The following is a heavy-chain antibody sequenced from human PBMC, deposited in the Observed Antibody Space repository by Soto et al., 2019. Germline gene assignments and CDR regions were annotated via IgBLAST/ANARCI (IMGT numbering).Heavy chain of an antibody. D-gene: IGHD2-15*01. V-gene: IGHV3-23*01. CDR1: GFTFSNYA. Sequence: EVQLLDSGGGLVQPGGSLRLSCAASGFTFSNYAMSWVRQAPGKGLEWVSGVGGSGDSTYYADSVKGRFTISRDNSKDTLYLQMNSLRAEDTAVYYCAKSPLGYCSGGSCYPPHYFYYWGPGTLVTVSS. CDR2: VGGSGDST. CDR3: AKSPLGYCSGGSCYPPHYFYY. J-gene: IGHJ4*02.